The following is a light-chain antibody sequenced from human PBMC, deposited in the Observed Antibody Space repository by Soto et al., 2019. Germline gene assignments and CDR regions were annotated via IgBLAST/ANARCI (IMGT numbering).Light chain of an antibody. V-gene: IGKV3-11*01. Sequence: EIVLTQSPATLSLSPGERATLSCRASQSVSSYLAWYQQKPGQAPRLLIYDASNRATGIPARFSGSGSGTDFTLTISSLEPEDFAVYYCQQRSIWPPDTFGQGTKPEIK. J-gene: IGKJ2*01. CDR2: DAS. CDR1: QSVSSY. CDR3: QQRSIWPPDT.